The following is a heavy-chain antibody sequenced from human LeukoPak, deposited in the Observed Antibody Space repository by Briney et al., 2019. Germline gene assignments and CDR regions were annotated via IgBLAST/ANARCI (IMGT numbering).Heavy chain of an antibody. CDR1: GHTFTSYD. Sequence: ASVKVSCKASGHTFTSYDINWVRQATGQGLEWMGWMNPNSGNTAYAQKFQGRVTMTRNTSISTAYMELSSLRSEDTAVYYCARGLGRTLMVTRGGVHFDYWGQGTLVTVSS. CDR3: ARGLGRTLMVTRGGVHFDY. V-gene: IGHV1-8*02. CDR2: MNPNSGNT. D-gene: IGHD5-18*01. J-gene: IGHJ4*02.